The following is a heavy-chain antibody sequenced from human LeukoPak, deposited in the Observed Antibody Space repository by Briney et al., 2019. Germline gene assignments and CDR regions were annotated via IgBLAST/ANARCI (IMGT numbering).Heavy chain of an antibody. CDR3: ARGGSRGENYFDY. J-gene: IGHJ4*02. CDR1: GDTFSSYA. CDR2: IIPIFGTA. Sequence: SVEVSCKASGDTFSSYAISWVRQAPGQGLEWMGRIIPIFGTANYAQKFQGRVTITTDESTSTAYMELSSLRSEDTAVYYCARGGSRGENYFDYWGQGTLVTVSS. V-gene: IGHV1-69*05. D-gene: IGHD6-13*01.